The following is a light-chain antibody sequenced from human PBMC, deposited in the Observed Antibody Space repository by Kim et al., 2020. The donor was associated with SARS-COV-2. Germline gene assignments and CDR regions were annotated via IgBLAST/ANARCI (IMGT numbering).Light chain of an antibody. CDR1: SSDVGSYNR. V-gene: IGLV2-18*02. CDR3: SSYTSSSWV. Sequence: PGQSGTIPCTGASSDVGSYNRVSWYQQPPGTAPNLMIYEVSNRPSVVPDRFSGSKSGNTASLTISGLQAEDEADYYCSSYTSSSWVFGGGTQLTVL. CDR2: EVS. J-gene: IGLJ3*02.